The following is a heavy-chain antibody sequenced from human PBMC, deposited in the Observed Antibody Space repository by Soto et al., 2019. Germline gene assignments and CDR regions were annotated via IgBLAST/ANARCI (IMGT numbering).Heavy chain of an antibody. CDR1: GYSFSRYW. Sequence: PGESLKISCKGFGYSFSRYWIAWVRQMPGKGLEWMGVIYPGDSDTRYSPSFQGQVTITADKSISTAYLQWSRLKASDTAMFYCARGFGNVYYDSSGLDRWGQGTRVTVAS. D-gene: IGHD3-22*01. V-gene: IGHV5-51*01. CDR2: IYPGDSDT. J-gene: IGHJ5*02. CDR3: ARGFGNVYYDSSGLDR.